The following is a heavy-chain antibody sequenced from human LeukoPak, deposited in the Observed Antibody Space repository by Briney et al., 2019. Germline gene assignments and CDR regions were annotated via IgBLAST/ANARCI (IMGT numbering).Heavy chain of an antibody. D-gene: IGHD2/OR15-2a*01. CDR2: IYYSGST. CDR1: GGSISSSSNF. CDR3: ARAQRRRDYFLGVFDY. V-gene: IGHV4-39*01. Sequence: PSETLSLTCAASGGSISSSSNFWGWIRQPPGKGLEWIGSIYYSGSTYYNPSLKSRVTISVDTSKNQFSLKLSSVTAADTAVYYCARAQRRRDYFLGVFDYWGQGTLVTVSS. J-gene: IGHJ4*02.